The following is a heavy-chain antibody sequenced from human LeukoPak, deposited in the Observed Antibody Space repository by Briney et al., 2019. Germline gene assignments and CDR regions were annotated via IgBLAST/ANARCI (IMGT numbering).Heavy chain of an antibody. Sequence: GASVKVSCKASGYTFTSYGISWVRQAPGQGLEWMGWISAYNEHTNYAQKFQGRVTMTSDTSTSTAYMELRSLTSDDTALYYCARADRTAITQDYWGQGTLVTVSS. D-gene: IGHD5-18*01. CDR3: ARADRTAITQDY. CDR2: ISAYNEHT. CDR1: GYTFTSYG. V-gene: IGHV1-18*01. J-gene: IGHJ4*02.